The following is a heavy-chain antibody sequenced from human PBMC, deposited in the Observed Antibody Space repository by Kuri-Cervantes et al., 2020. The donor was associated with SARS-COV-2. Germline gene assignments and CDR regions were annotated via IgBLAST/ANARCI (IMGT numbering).Heavy chain of an antibody. D-gene: IGHD3-3*01. CDR1: GVNLSSYA. CDR2: IIPIYGTT. V-gene: IGHV1-69*06. Sequence: SVKVSCKASGVNLSSYAIAWVRQAPGQGLEWMGRIIPIYGTTNYAQKFQGRVTITADKSTSTAYMELSSLRSEDTAVYYCASYRDFWSGTAGIDYWGQGTLVTVSS. CDR3: ASYRDFWSGTAGIDY. J-gene: IGHJ4*02.